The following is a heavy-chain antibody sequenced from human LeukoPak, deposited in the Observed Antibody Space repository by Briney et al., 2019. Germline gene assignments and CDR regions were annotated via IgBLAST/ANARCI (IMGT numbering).Heavy chain of an antibody. CDR1: GFTFSSYW. CDR2: IDTDGSDT. Sequence: PGGSLRLSCAASGFTFSSYWMHWVRQAPGKGLVWVSRIDTDGSDTTYADSVKGRFTISRDNAKNTLYLQLNILRGEDTAVYYCARDRYPSAREFDYWGQGTLVTVSS. V-gene: IGHV3-74*01. J-gene: IGHJ4*02. CDR3: ARDRYPSAREFDY. D-gene: IGHD1-1*01.